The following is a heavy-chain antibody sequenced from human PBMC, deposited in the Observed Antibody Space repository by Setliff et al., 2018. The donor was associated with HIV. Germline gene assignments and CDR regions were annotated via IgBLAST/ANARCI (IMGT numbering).Heavy chain of an antibody. CDR3: ARAPTLFGVEYYYYFGMDV. Sequence: ASVKVSCKASGYTFTGYYMHWVPQAPGQGLEWMGWINPHSGDTNYAQKFQDRVTMTRDTSVNIAYMQLSRLRSDDTAVYYCARAPTLFGVEYYYYFGMDVWGQGTTVTVSS. V-gene: IGHV1-2*02. CDR1: GYTFTGYY. CDR2: INPHSGDT. J-gene: IGHJ6*02. D-gene: IGHD3-3*01.